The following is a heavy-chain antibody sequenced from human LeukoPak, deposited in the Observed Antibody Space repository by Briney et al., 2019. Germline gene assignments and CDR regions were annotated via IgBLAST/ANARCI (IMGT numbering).Heavy chain of an antibody. J-gene: IGHJ3*02. CDR1: GYTFTSYG. CDR3: AVYSGSYNDAFDI. Sequence: ASVKVSCKASGYTFTSYGISWVRQAPGQGLEWMGWVSAYNGNTNYAQKLQGRVTITTDTSTSTAYMELRSLRSDDTAVYYCAVYSGSYNDAFDIWGQGTMVTVSS. D-gene: IGHD1-26*01. V-gene: IGHV1-18*01. CDR2: VSAYNGNT.